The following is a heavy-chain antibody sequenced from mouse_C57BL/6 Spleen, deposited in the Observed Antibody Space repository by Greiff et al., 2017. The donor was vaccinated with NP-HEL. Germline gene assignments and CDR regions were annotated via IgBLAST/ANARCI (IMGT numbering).Heavy chain of an antibody. J-gene: IGHJ1*03. CDR2: IHPNSGST. D-gene: IGHD3-1*01. CDR1: GYTFTSYW. V-gene: IGHV1-64*01. Sequence: VQLQQPGAELVKPGASVKLSCKASGYTFTSYWMHWVKQRPGQGLEWIGMIHPNSGSTNYNEKFKSKATLTVDKSSSTAYMQLSSLTSEDSAVYYCARRGLQNWYFDVWGTGTTVTVSS. CDR3: ARRGLQNWYFDV.